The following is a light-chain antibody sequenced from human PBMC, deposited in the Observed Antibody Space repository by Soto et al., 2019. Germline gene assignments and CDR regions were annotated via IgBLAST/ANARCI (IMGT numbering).Light chain of an antibody. CDR3: QQYNNWPTWT. CDR1: QSVSSN. CDR2: GTS. Sequence: EFVLAQSPGTLSLSPGERATLSCMASQSVSSNLAWYQQRPGQAPRLLIYGTSTRATGIPARFTGSGSGTEFTLTISSLQSEDFAVYYCQQYNNWPTWTFGQGTKVDIK. V-gene: IGKV3-15*01. J-gene: IGKJ1*01.